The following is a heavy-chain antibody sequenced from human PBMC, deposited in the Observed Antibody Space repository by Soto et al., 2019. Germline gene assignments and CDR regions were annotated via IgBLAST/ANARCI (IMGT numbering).Heavy chain of an antibody. CDR1: GFTFSSYG. CDR3: AKSSRYSSGWYGY. CDR2: ISYDGSNK. J-gene: IGHJ4*02. D-gene: IGHD6-19*01. V-gene: IGHV3-30*18. Sequence: AGGSLRLSCAASGFTFSSYGMHWVRQAPGKGLEWVAVISYDGSNKYYADSVKGRFTISRDNSKNTLYLQMNSLRAEDTAIYYCAKSSRYSSGWYGYWGQGTLVTVSS.